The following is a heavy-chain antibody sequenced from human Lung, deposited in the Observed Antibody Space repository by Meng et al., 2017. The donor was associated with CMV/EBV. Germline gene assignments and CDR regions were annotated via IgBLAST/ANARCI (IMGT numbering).Heavy chain of an antibody. V-gene: IGHV3-7*01. CDR2: IKKDGSEE. Sequence: LTCAASGFTFSNNWMSWVRQAPGKGLEWVASIKKDGSEEYYVDSVKGRFTISRDNAKNSLYLQMNILRAEDTAVYYCARVGSSSGSYYYWGQGTLVTVSS. J-gene: IGHJ4*02. D-gene: IGHD3-10*01. CDR3: ARVGSSSGSYYY. CDR1: GFTFSNNW.